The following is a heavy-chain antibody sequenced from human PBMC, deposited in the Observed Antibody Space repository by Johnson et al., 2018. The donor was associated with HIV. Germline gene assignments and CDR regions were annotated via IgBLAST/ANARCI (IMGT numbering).Heavy chain of an antibody. V-gene: IGHV3-30*04. Sequence: QVQLVESGGGVVQPGRSLRLSCAASGFTFSSYAMHWVRQAPGKGLEWVAVISYDGSNKYYADSVKGRFTISRDTSKNTLYLQMNSLRAEDTAVYCCARGGKWGIWGARGALDSWCQGTMVTVSS. CDR1: GFTFSSYA. CDR3: ARGGKWGIWGARGALDS. CDR2: ISYDGSNK. J-gene: IGHJ3*02. D-gene: IGHD1-26*01.